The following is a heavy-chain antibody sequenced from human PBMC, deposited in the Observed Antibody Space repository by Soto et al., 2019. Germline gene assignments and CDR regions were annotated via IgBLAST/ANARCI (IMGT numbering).Heavy chain of an antibody. Sequence: QLQLQESGPGLVKPSETLSLTCTVSGGSISSSSYYWGWIRQPPGKGLEWIGSIYYSGSTYYKPSLKSRVTISVDTSKNQFSLKLSSVTAADTAVSYCARHSSGWYSHFDYWGQGTLVTVSS. CDR2: IYYSGST. D-gene: IGHD6-19*01. CDR1: GGSISSSSYY. CDR3: ARHSSGWYSHFDY. J-gene: IGHJ4*02. V-gene: IGHV4-39*01.